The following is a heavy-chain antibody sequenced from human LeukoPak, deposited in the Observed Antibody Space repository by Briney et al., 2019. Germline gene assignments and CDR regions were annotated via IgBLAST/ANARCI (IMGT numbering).Heavy chain of an antibody. CDR1: GFTFSSYA. Sequence: GGSLRLSCAASGFTFSSYAMSWVRQAPGKGLEWVSAISGSGGSTYYADSVKGRFTISRDNSKNTLYLQMNSLRAEDTAVYYCASPVYGSGSYSLNAFDIWGQGTMVTVSS. CDR2: ISGSGGST. D-gene: IGHD3-10*01. J-gene: IGHJ3*02. V-gene: IGHV3-23*01. CDR3: ASPVYGSGSYSLNAFDI.